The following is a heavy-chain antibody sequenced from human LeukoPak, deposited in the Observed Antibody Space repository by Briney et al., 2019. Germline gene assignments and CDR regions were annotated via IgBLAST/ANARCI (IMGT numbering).Heavy chain of an antibody. J-gene: IGHJ4*02. V-gene: IGHV4-39*07. CDR3: ARDPDFWSGYYYFDY. D-gene: IGHD3-3*01. CDR2: ISYSGTT. CDR1: GGSISSSAPY. Sequence: SETLSLTCTVSGGSISSSAPYWGWIHQPPGKGLEWIGSISYSGTTYYNPSLKSRVTISVDTSKNQLSLKLSSVTAADTAVYYCARDPDFWSGYYYFDYWGQGTLVTVSS.